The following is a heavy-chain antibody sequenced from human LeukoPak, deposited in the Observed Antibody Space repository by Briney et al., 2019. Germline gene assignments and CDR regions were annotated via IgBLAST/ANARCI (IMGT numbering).Heavy chain of an antibody. J-gene: IGHJ4*02. CDR1: GYPFTDCY. D-gene: IGHD5-18*01. CDR3: ASGYRFRN. Sequence: ASVKVSCKASGYPFTDCYMHWVQQAPGQGLEWMGWINPNRGGTDYAQKFQGRVTMTRDTSISTAYMELSRLRYDDTAVYYCASGYRFRNWGQGTLVTVSS. CDR2: INPNRGGT. V-gene: IGHV1-2*02.